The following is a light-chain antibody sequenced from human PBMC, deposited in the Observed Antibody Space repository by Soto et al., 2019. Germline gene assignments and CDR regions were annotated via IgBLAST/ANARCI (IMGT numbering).Light chain of an antibody. CDR2: GAS. Sequence: ERVMTQSPATLSVSPGERATLSCRASQSVGSNLAWYQQEPGQAPRLLIFGASSRANGFPARFSGSGSGTEFTLTINSLQSEDFAVYFCQQYNNLPLTFGPGTKVDIK. CDR3: QQYNNLPLT. V-gene: IGKV3-15*01. J-gene: IGKJ3*01. CDR1: QSVGSN.